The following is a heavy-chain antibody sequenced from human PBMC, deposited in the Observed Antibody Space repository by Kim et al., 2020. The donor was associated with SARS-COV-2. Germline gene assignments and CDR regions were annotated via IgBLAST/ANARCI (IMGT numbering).Heavy chain of an antibody. Sequence: ASVKVSCKASGYTFTSYGISWVRQAPGQGLEWMGWISAYNGNTNYAQKLQGRVTMTTDTSTSTAYMELRSLRSDDTAVYYCASSRRPYYYGSGSYYNTRSYYYYGMDVWGQGTTVTVSS. CDR1: GYTFTSYG. J-gene: IGHJ6*02. V-gene: IGHV1-18*01. CDR3: ASSRRPYYYGSGSYYNTRSYYYYGMDV. CDR2: ISAYNGNT. D-gene: IGHD3-10*01.